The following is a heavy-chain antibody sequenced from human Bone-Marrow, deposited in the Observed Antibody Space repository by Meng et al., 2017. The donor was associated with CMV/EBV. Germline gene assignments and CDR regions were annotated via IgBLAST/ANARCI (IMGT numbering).Heavy chain of an antibody. D-gene: IGHD6-19*01. CDR1: GFTFSSYA. V-gene: IGHV3-23*01. CDR2: ISGSVIST. J-gene: IGHJ4*02. CDR3: AKNFRSLIAVAGPFDY. Sequence: GESLKISCAASGFTFSSYAMSWVRQAPGKGLEWVSVISGSVISTFYADSVKGRFTISRDNSKNTLYLQMNSLRAEDTAVHYCAKNFRSLIAVAGPFDYWGQGTLVTVSS.